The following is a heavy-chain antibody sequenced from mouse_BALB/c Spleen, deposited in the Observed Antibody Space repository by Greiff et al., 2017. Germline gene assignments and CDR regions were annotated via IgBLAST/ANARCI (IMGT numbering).Heavy chain of an antibody. J-gene: IGHJ2*01. CDR3: ARLITTVVATTSYYFDY. Sequence: QVQLKQSGPELVKPGASVKMSCKASGYTFTDYVISWVKQRTGQGLEWIGEIYPGSGSTYYNEKFKGKATLTADKSSNTAYMQLSSLTSEDSAVYFCARLITTVVATTSYYFDYWGQGTTLTVSS. D-gene: IGHD1-1*01. V-gene: IGHV1-77*01. CDR2: IYPGSGST. CDR1: GYTFTDYV.